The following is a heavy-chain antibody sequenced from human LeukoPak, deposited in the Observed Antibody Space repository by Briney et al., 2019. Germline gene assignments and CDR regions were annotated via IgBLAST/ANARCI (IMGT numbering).Heavy chain of an antibody. CDR3: ARDRYDHDCSGYYEF. CDR1: GGSISSYY. Sequence: SETLSLTCTVSGGSISSYYWSWIRQPPGKELEWIGYIYESGSTDYNPSLRSRVTISRDTSKNQVSLKLTSVTTADTAVYYCARDRYDHDCSGYYEFWGQGTLVTVSS. V-gene: IGHV4-59*01. J-gene: IGHJ4*02. D-gene: IGHD3-22*01. CDR2: IYESGST.